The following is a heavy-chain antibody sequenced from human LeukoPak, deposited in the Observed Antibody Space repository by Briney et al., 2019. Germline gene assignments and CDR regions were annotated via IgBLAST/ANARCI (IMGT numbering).Heavy chain of an antibody. Sequence: GGSLRLSCAASGFTFSSYAMHWVRQAPGKGLEWVAIISYDGSNKYYADSVKGRFTISRDNSKNTRYLQMNSLRAEDTAVYYCASVVPAAIDYWGQGTLVTVSS. D-gene: IGHD2-2*01. CDR2: ISYDGSNK. CDR3: ASVVPAAIDY. J-gene: IGHJ4*02. V-gene: IGHV3-30-3*01. CDR1: GFTFSSYA.